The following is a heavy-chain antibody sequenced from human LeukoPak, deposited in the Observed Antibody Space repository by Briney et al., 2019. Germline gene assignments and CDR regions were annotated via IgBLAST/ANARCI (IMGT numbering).Heavy chain of an antibody. CDR2: IKQDGSEK. D-gene: IGHD6-6*01. V-gene: IGHV3-7*01. CDR3: ARGPLTEYSSIPGGSRDAFDI. Sequence: GGSLRLSCAASGFTFSSYWMSWVRQAPGKGLEWVANIKQDGSEKYYVDSVKGRFTISRDNAKNSLYLQMNSLRAEDTAVYYCARGPLTEYSSIPGGSRDAFDIWGQGTMVTVSS. J-gene: IGHJ3*02. CDR1: GFTFSSYW.